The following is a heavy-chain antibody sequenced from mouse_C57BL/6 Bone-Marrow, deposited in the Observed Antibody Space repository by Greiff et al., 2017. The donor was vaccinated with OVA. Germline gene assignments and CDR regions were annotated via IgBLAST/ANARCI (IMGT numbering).Heavy chain of an antibody. D-gene: IGHD1-1*01. V-gene: IGHV5-12*01. Sequence: EVQRVESGGGLVQPGGSLKLSCAASGFTFSDYYMYWVRQTPEKRLEWVAYISNGGGSTYYPDTVKGRFTISRDNAKNTLYLQMSLLKSEDTAMYYCARHEGYCSSYDYAMDYWGQGTSVTVSS. CDR2: ISNGGGST. CDR3: ARHEGYCSSYDYAMDY. CDR1: GFTFSDYY. J-gene: IGHJ4*01.